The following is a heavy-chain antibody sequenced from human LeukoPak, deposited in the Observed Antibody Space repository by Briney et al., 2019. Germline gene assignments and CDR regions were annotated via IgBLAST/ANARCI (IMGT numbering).Heavy chain of an antibody. V-gene: IGHV1-2*04. J-gene: IGHJ3*02. CDR3: ARIGYCNGTDCHDAFDI. CDR2: INPNSGDT. CDR1: GYSFTGYY. D-gene: IGHD2-15*01. Sequence: ASVKVSCKASGYSFTGYYIHWVRQAPGQGLEWMGWINPNSGDTDNAQKFEGWVTMTRDTSISTVYMEMNRLKSDDTAVYFCARIGYCNGTDCHDAFDIWGQGTMVTVSS.